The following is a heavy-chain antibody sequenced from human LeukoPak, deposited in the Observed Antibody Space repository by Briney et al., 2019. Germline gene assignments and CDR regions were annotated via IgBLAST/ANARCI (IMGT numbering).Heavy chain of an antibody. CDR1: GFTFSSYA. CDR3: AKASYDYVWGSYSLFDY. J-gene: IGHJ4*02. V-gene: IGHV3-23*01. Sequence: GGSLRLSCAASGFTFSSYAMSWVRQAPGKGLEWVSAISGSGGSTYCADSVKGRFTISRDNSKNTLYLQMNSLRAEDTAVYYCAKASYDYVWGSYSLFDYWGQGTLVTVSS. D-gene: IGHD3-16*01. CDR2: ISGSGGST.